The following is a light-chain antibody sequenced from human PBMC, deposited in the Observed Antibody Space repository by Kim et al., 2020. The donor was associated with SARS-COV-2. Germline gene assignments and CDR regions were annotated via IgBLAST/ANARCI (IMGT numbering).Light chain of an antibody. CDR2: GAS. Sequence: PRERDTPPCRARQSVSRSPLVWYQQEPGPAPRLLIVGASIRAPGIPDRFSGSGAGTGFPLTISRLETEDFAGYYWQQCCDASMYTFGQGTRREI. J-gene: IGKJ2*01. CDR3: QQCCDASMYT. V-gene: IGKV3-20*01. CDR1: QSVSRSP.